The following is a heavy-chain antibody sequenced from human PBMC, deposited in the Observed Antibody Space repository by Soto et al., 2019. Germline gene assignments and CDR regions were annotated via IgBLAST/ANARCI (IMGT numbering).Heavy chain of an antibody. D-gene: IGHD3-10*01. CDR2: ISGSGGST. J-gene: IGHJ6*03. CDR1: GFTFSSYA. V-gene: IGHV3-23*01. CDR3: AKVWFGEPSYYYYYYMDV. Sequence: GGSLRLSCAASGFTFSSYAMSWVRQAPGKGLEWVSAISGSGGSTYYADSVKGRFTISRDNSKNTLYLQMNSLRAEDTAVYYCAKVWFGEPSYYYYYYMDVWGKGTTVTVSS.